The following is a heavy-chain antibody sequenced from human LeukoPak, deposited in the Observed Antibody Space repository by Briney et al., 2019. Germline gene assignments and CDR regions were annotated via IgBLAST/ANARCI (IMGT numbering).Heavy chain of an antibody. CDR3: ARDSASYGSHPYYMDV. CDR1: GGSISTTNYY. J-gene: IGHJ6*03. D-gene: IGHD4-17*01. CDR2: VYYSGST. V-gene: IGHV4-39*07. Sequence: SETLSLTCTVSGGSISTTNYYWGWIRQSPGKGLEWFGCVYYSGSTYYNPSLKSRVTISVDTSKNQFSLKLSSVTAADTAVYYCARDSASYGSHPYYMDVWGKGATVTVSS.